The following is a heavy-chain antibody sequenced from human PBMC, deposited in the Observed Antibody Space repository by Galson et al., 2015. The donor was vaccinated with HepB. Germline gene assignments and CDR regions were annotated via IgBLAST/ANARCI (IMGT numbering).Heavy chain of an antibody. CDR1: GYTFTSYG. V-gene: IGHV1-18*01. D-gene: IGHD2-2*01. Sequence: SVKVSCKASGYTFTSYGISWVRQAPGQGLEWMGWISAYNGNTNYAQKLQGRVTMTTDTSTSTAYMELRSLRSDDTAVYYCARGSKDCSSTSCYNWFDPWGQGTLVTVSS. CDR3: ARGSKDCSSTSCYNWFDP. J-gene: IGHJ5*02. CDR2: ISAYNGNT.